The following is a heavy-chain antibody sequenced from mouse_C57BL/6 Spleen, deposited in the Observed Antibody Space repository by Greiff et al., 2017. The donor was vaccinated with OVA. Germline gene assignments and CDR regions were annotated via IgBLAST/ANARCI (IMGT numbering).Heavy chain of an antibody. CDR2: IDPETGGT. J-gene: IGHJ4*01. D-gene: IGHD2-5*01. CDR1: GYTFTDYE. Sequence: VQLQQSGAELVRPGASVTLSCKASGYTFTDYEMHWVKQTPVHGLEWIGAIDPETGGTAYNQKFKGKAILTADKSSSTAYMELRSLTSEDSAVYYCTRAAYYSNYRYYYAMDYWGQGTSVTVSS. CDR3: TRAAYYSNYRYYYAMDY. V-gene: IGHV1-15*01.